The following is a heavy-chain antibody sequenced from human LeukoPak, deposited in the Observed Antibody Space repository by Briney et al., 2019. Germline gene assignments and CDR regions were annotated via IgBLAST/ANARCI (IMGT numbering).Heavy chain of an antibody. CDR3: ARGLYARGSYWFVFDY. D-gene: IGHD1-26*01. Sequence: PSETLSLTCAVYGGSFRGYYWSWIRQPPGKGLEWIGEINHSGSTNYNPSLKGRVTISVDTSKNQFSLKLSSVTAADTAVYYCARGLYARGSYWFVFDYWGQGTLVTVSS. J-gene: IGHJ4*02. CDR2: INHSGST. V-gene: IGHV4-34*01. CDR1: GGSFRGYY.